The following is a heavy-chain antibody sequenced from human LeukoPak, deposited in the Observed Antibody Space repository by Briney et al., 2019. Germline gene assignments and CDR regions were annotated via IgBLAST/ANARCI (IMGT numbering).Heavy chain of an antibody. J-gene: IGHJ4*02. Sequence: SETLSLTCTVSGGSISSSSYYWGWIRQPPGKGLEWIGSIYYSGSTYYNPSLKSRVTISVDTSKNQFSLKLSSVTAADTAVYYCARRGIAVAGTQTFDYWGQGTLVTVSS. V-gene: IGHV4-39*01. D-gene: IGHD6-19*01. CDR3: ARRGIAVAGTQTFDY. CDR2: IYYSGST. CDR1: GGSISSSSYY.